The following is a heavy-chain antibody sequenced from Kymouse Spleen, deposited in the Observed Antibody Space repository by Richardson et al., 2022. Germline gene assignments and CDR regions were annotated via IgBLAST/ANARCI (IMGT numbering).Heavy chain of an antibody. CDR1: GGSFSGYY. D-gene: IGHD5-18,IGHD2-15*01,IGHD2-2*02. CDR2: INHSGST. CDR3: ARGDRDYFDY. Sequence: QVQLQQWGAGLLKPSETLSLTCAVYGGSFSGYYWSWIRQPPGKGLEWIGEINHSGSTNYNPSLKSRVTISVDTSKNQFSLKLSSVTAADTAVYYCARGDRDYFDYWGQGTLVTVSS. J-gene: IGHJ4*02. V-gene: IGHV4-34*01.